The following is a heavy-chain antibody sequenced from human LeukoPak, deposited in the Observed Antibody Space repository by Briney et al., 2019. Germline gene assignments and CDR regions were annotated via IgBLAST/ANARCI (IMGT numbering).Heavy chain of an antibody. Sequence: VASVKVSCKASGYTFTGYYMHWVRQAPGQGLEWMSWINRNSGSTNYAHTFQGRVTITRDKSISTVYMELSRLRSDDTAVYYCARMKRWLQLGYDDFDIWGQGTMVTVSS. CDR1: GYTFTGYY. D-gene: IGHD5-24*01. CDR3: ARMKRWLQLGYDDFDI. CDR2: INRNSGST. J-gene: IGHJ3*02. V-gene: IGHV1-2*02.